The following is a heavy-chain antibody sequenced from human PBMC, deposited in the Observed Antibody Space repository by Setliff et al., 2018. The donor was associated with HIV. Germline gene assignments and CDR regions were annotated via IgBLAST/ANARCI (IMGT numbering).Heavy chain of an antibody. J-gene: IGHJ5*02. D-gene: IGHD3-3*01. V-gene: IGHV4-59*01. CDR2: VYSSGTT. Sequence: LTCSVSGGSISGYYWNWVRQPPGKGLEWLGYVYSSGTTDYNPALKGRVTISLDTSKSQFSLNLNSVTAADTAVYYCARGAYYNFWSGYSAGGGSLGPWGQGALVTV. CDR3: ARGAYYNFWSGYSAGGGSLGP. CDR1: GGSISGYY.